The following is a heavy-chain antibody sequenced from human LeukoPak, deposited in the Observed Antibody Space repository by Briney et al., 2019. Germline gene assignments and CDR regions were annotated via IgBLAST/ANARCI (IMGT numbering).Heavy chain of an antibody. CDR3: ARDARVSWLRSIEAAVVPRTSRTYNWFDP. CDR1: GYTFTSYA. J-gene: IGHJ5*02. V-gene: IGHV7-4-1*02. CDR2: INTNTGNP. D-gene: IGHD6-13*01. Sequence: ASVKVSCKASGYTFTSYAMNWVRQAPGQGLEWMGWINTNTGNPTYAQGFTGRFVFSLDTSVSTAYLQISSLKAEDTAVYYCARDARVSWLRSIEAAVVPRTSRTYNWFDPWGQGTLVTVSS.